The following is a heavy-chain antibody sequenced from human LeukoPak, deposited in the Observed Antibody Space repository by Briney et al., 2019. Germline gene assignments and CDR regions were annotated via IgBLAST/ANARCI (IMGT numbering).Heavy chain of an antibody. J-gene: IGHJ4*02. D-gene: IGHD3-22*01. CDR3: AKALIFSYYYESSAFDY. V-gene: IGHV3-23*01. CDR2: ISGSSGST. CDR1: GFTFSSSA. Sequence: GGSLRLSCAASGFTFSSSAMHWVRQAPGKGLEWVSGISGSSGSTYYADSVKGRFTISRDNSKNTLYLQMNSLRAEDTAVYYCAKALIFSYYYESSAFDYWGQGTLVTVSS.